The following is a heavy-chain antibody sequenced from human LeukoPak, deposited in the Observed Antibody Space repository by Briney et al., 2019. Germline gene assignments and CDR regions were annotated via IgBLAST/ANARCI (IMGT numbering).Heavy chain of an antibody. J-gene: IGHJ3*02. D-gene: IGHD4-23*01. V-gene: IGHV3-23*01. CDR1: GFTVSSYY. CDR3: AKSPAVDAAFDI. Sequence: GGSLRLSCAASGFTVSSYYMTWVRQAPGKGLEWVSAISGSGGSTYYADSVKGRFTISRDNSKNTLYLQMNSLRAEDTAVYYCAKSPAVDAAFDIWGQGTMVTVSS. CDR2: ISGSGGST.